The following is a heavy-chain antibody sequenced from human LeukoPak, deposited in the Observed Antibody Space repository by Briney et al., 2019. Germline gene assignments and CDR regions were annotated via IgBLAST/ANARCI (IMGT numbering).Heavy chain of an antibody. CDR2: LSGSGGST. V-gene: IGHV3-23*01. Sequence: GGSLRLSCAASGFTCSSYAMSWVRQAPGKGLEWGSALSGSGGSTYYADSVKGRFTISRDNSKNTLYLQRNSPSAEDTAVYYCAKDGHYDYVWGSYRSGYWGQGTLVTVSS. CDR3: AKDGHYDYVWGSYRSGY. J-gene: IGHJ4*02. CDR1: GFTCSSYA. D-gene: IGHD3-16*02.